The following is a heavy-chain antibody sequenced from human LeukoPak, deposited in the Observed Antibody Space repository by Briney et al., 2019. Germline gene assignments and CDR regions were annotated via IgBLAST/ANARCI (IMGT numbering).Heavy chain of an antibody. V-gene: IGHV5-51*01. D-gene: IGHD6-19*01. CDR3: ARLGIAVAGMGSHFDY. CDR2: IYPGDSDT. CDR1: GYSFTSYW. J-gene: IGHJ4*02. Sequence: GESLKISCKGSGYSFTSYWIGWVRQMPGKGLEWMGIIYPGDSDTRYSPSFQGQVTISADKSISTAYLQWSSLKASDTAMYYCARLGIAVAGMGSHFDYWGQGTLVTVSS.